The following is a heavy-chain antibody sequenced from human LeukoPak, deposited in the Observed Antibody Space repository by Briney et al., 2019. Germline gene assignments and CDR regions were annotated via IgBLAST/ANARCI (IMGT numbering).Heavy chain of an antibody. Sequence: SETLSLTCAVYVGPFSGYYWSWIRQPPGKGLEWIGEINHSGSTNYNPSLKSRVTISVDTSKNQFSLKLSSVTAADTAVYYCARGRGYMVRGAYYYYGMDVWGQGTTVTVSS. CDR1: VGPFSGYY. CDR3: ARGRGYMVRGAYYYYGMDV. D-gene: IGHD3-10*01. V-gene: IGHV4-34*01. J-gene: IGHJ6*02. CDR2: INHSGST.